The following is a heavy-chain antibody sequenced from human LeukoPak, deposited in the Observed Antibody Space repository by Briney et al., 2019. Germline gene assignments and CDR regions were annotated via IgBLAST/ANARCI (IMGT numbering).Heavy chain of an antibody. CDR3: TTVGSSWGFDY. J-gene: IGHJ4*02. D-gene: IGHD6-13*01. CDR2: IKNRAAGGAT. CDR1: GFTFSAAW. Sequence: GGSLRLSCAASGFTFSAAWMTWVRQTPGKGLECVARIKNRAAGGATDYSTPVKCRFAISTDNSKNTLYLQMNSLKIEDTGVYYCTTVGSSWGFDYWGQGTLVTVSS. V-gene: IGHV3-15*01.